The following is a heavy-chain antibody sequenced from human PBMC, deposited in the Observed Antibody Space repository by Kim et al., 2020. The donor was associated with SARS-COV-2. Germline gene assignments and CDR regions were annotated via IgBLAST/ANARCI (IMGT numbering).Heavy chain of an antibody. CDR3: ARAIPERPLAYCGGDCYGDAFDI. CDR2: ISYDGSNK. V-gene: IGHV3-30*04. D-gene: IGHD2-21*02. Sequence: GGSLRLSCAASGFTFSSYAMHWVRQAPGKGLEWVAVISYDGSNKYYADSVKGRFTISRDNSKNTLYLQMNSLRAEDTAVYYCARAIPERPLAYCGGDCYGDAFDIWGQGTMVTVSS. J-gene: IGHJ3*02. CDR1: GFTFSSYA.